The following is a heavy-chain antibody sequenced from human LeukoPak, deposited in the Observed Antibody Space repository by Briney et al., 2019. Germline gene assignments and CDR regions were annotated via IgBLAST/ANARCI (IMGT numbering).Heavy chain of an antibody. CDR2: ISSSGSYI. CDR3: AKELVTAAGKELYYYMDV. J-gene: IGHJ6*03. Sequence: GGSLRLSCAASGFTFSDYSMNWVRQAPGKGLEWVSTISSSGSYIFYAASVKGRFTISRDNARNSLYLQMNSLTAEDTAVYYCAKELVTAAGKELYYYMDVWGKGTTVTVSS. D-gene: IGHD6-13*01. CDR1: GFTFSDYS. V-gene: IGHV3-21*01.